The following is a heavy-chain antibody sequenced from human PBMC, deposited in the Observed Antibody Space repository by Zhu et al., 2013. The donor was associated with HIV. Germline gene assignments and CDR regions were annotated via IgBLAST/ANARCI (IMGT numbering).Heavy chain of an antibody. CDR3: ARRFYYDGSDYLGHFDY. CDR1: GYTFSDYY. CDR2: ISTYINNT. D-gene: IGHD3-22*01. V-gene: IGHV1-18*01. J-gene: IGHJ4*02. Sequence: QVQLVQSGDEVKKPGASVKVSCKPSGYTFSDYYVHWVRQAPGQGLEWMGWISTYINNTNYAQKFQGRVTMTTDTSTSTAYMELRGLRSDDTAVYYCARRFYYDGSDYLGHFDYWGQGTLVTVSS.